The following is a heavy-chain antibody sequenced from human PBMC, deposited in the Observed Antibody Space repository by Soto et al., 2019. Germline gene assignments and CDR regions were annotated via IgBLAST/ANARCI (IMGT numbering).Heavy chain of an antibody. CDR2: INAGDGDT. CDR1: GYIFTKYA. Sequence: QVQLVQSGAEVKKPGASVKVSCKASGYIFTKYAIHWVRPAPGQRLEWMGWINAGDGDTKYSERFQRRVTVTRDPSASTGYMDVGSLRSEVTAVYYSARAPFKPDIGVMLPRNYYYGMDVWGQGTAVVVSS. CDR3: ARAPFKPDIGVMLPRNYYYGMDV. V-gene: IGHV1-3*01. D-gene: IGHD2-15*01. J-gene: IGHJ6*02.